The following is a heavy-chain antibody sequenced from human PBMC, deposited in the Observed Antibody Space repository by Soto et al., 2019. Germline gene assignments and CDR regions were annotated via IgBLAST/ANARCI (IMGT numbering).Heavy chain of an antibody. V-gene: IGHV3-30*18. CDR1: GGTFSSYV. D-gene: IGHD5-12*01. Sequence: VGSLGLSCAASGGTFSSYVIHWFRQAPGKGLEWVAVISYDGSNKYYADSLKGRLSISRDNSKNTLYLQMNSLRAEDNAVYYCEKDRATTEAGAEYLGQRTMVTVSS. CDR3: EKDRATTEAGAEY. J-gene: IGHJ4*02. CDR2: ISYDGSNK.